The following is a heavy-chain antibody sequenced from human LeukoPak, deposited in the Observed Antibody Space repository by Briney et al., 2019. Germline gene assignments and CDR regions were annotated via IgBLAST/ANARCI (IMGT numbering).Heavy chain of an antibody. CDR3: LRSGGY. CDR2: IKPDGSEK. Sequence: PGESLKISCAASGFTFSTYWMNWVRQAPGKGLEWVANIKPDGSEKYFVDSVKGRFTISRDNAKNSLYLQMNSLRAEDTAVYYCLRSGGYWGQGTPVTVSS. D-gene: IGHD1-26*01. J-gene: IGHJ4*02. V-gene: IGHV3-7*01. CDR1: GFTFSTYW.